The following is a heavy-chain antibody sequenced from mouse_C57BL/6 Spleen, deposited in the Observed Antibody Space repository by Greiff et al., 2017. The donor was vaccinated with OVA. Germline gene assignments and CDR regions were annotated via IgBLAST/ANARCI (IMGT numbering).Heavy chain of an antibody. V-gene: IGHV2-2*01. CDR2: ICSGGST. J-gene: IGHJ2*01. Sequence: QVQLQQSGPGLVQPSPSLSITCTVSGFSLTSYGVHWVRQSPGKGLEWLGVICSGGSTDYYAAFITRLSISKDNSKSKVFFKMNSLQAEDTAIYYCARNGYYCGCRDYWGQGTTLTVSS. CDR1: GFSLTSYG. D-gene: IGHD2-3*01. CDR3: ARNGYYCGCRDY.